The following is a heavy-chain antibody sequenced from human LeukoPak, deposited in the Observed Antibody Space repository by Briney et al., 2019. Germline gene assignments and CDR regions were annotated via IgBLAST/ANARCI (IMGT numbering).Heavy chain of an antibody. D-gene: IGHD2-15*01. Sequence: TGGSLRLSCAASGFTFNSYGMNWVRQAPGKGLEWVANIKQDGSEKYYVDSVKGRFTISRDNAKNSLYLQMNSLRAEDTAVYYCGRQAAPDYWGQGILVTVSS. CDR1: GFTFNSYG. J-gene: IGHJ4*02. CDR2: IKQDGSEK. V-gene: IGHV3-7*01. CDR3: GRQAAPDY.